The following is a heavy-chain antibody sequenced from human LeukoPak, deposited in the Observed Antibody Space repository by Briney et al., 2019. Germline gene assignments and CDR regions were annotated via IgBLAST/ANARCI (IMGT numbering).Heavy chain of an antibody. CDR2: ITLNSGDT. V-gene: IGHV1-2*02. CDR3: ARVPRYCSGGSCQRDWFDP. J-gene: IGHJ5*02. D-gene: IGHD2-15*01. CDR1: GHTFTVYY. Sequence: GASVKVSCKASGHTFTVYYIHWVRQAPGQGLEWMGWITLNSGDTKYAQKFQGRVTMTRDTSISTAYMELSRLRSDDTAVYYCARVPRYCSGGSCQRDWFDPWGQGTLVTVSS.